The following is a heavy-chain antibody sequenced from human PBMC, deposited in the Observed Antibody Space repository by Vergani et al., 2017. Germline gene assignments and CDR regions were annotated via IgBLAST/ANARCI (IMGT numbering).Heavy chain of an antibody. CDR1: GDSLSSSDHY. CDR2: IFRSGTT. V-gene: IGHV4-31*01. D-gene: IGHD2-21*01. J-gene: IGHJ4*02. Sequence: QVQLQESGPGLVKPSQTLSLTCTVSGDSLSSSDHYWSWIRQRSDKGLEWVGHIFRSGTTYYNPSLKSLLIMSVHTSKNQFSLKLTSVTAADTAMYYCARENVVIARIFDFWGQETLVTVSS. CDR3: ARENVVIARIFDF.